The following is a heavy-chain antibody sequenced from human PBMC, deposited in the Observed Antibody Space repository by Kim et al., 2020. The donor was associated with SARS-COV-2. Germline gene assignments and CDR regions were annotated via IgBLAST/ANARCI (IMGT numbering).Heavy chain of an antibody. CDR3: ARAAGYGDYVGWFDP. CDR2: IIPILGIA. CDR1: GGTFSSYT. V-gene: IGHV1-69*02. Sequence: SVKVSCKASGGTFSSYTISWVRQAPGQGLEWMGRIIPILGIANYAQKFQGRVTITADKSTSTAYMELSSLRSEDTAVYYCARAAGYGDYVGWFDPWGQGTLVTVSS. D-gene: IGHD4-17*01. J-gene: IGHJ5*02.